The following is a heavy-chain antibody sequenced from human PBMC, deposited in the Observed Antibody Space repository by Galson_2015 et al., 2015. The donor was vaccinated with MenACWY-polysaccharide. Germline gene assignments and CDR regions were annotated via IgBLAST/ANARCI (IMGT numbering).Heavy chain of an antibody. CDR3: AKDRHSSATDEDY. D-gene: IGHD3-22*01. Sequence: SLRLSCAASGFTFSSYGMHWVRQAPGKGLEWVAFIGYDGNNKYYTDYVKGRSTISRDNSKNTLYLQMNSLRAEDTAVYYCAKDRHSSATDEDYWGQGTLVTVSS. CDR1: GFTFSSYG. V-gene: IGHV3-30*02. CDR2: IGYDGNNK. J-gene: IGHJ4*02.